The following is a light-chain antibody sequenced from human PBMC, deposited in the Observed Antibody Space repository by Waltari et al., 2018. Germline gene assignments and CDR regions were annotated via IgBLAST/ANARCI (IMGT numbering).Light chain of an antibody. J-gene: IGLJ2*01. V-gene: IGLV2-23*01. CDR3: CSYAGSSTLL. CDR1: SSDVGSYNL. CDR2: EGS. Sequence: QSALTQPASVSGSPGQSITVSCTGTSSDVGSYNLVSWYQQHPGKAPKLMFYEGSKRPSGVSNRFSGSKSGNTASLTISGLQAEDEADYYCCSYAGSSTLLFGGGTKVTVL.